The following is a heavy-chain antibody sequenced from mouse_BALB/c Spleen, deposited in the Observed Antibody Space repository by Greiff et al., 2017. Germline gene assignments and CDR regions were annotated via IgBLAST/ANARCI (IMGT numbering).Heavy chain of an antibody. Sequence: EVMLVESGGGLVKLGGSLKLSCAASGFTFSSYYMSWVRQTPEKRLELVAAINSNGGSTYYPDTVKGRFTISRDNAKNTLYLQMSSLKSEDTALYYCARQGLGPYYFDYWGQGTTLTVSS. CDR1: GFTFSSYY. J-gene: IGHJ2*01. CDR3: ARQGLGPYYFDY. V-gene: IGHV5-6-2*01. D-gene: IGHD4-1*01. CDR2: INSNGGST.